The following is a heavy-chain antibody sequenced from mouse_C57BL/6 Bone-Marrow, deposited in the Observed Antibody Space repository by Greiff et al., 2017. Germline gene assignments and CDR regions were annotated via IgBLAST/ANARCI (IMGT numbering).Heavy chain of an antibody. Sequence: DVKLVESGGGLVKPGGSLKLSCAASGFTFSDYGMHWVRQAPEKGLEWVAYISSGSSTIYYADTVKGRFTISRDNAKKTLFLQMTSLRSEDTAMYYCAKGYSSWFAYWGQGTLVTVSA. V-gene: IGHV5-17*01. CDR3: AKGYSSWFAY. CDR1: GFTFSDYG. J-gene: IGHJ3*01. D-gene: IGHD2-12*01. CDR2: ISSGSSTI.